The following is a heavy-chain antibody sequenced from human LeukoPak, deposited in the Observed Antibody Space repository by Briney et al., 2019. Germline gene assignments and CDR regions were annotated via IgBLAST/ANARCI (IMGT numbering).Heavy chain of an antibody. CDR1: GFIFGSYW. J-gene: IGHJ4*02. D-gene: IGHD6-19*01. Sequence: GGSLRLSCAASGFIFGSYWMSWVRQAPGEGLEWVSYISSSGGTRYYADSVKGRFTISRDNAKNSLYLQMNSLRAEDTAVYYCATLTVASSFDYWGQGTLVTVSS. CDR2: ISSSGGTR. CDR3: ATLTVASSFDY. V-gene: IGHV3-48*03.